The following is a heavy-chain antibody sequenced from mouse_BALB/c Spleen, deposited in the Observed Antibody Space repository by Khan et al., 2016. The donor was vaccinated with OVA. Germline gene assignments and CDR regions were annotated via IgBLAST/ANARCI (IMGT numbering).Heavy chain of an antibody. Sequence: QVQLQQSGPGLVAPSQSLSITCTISGFSLTNYGVHWVRQPPGKGLEWLVVIWSDGSTAYNSALKSRLTITKDNSNSQVFLKMNSLQTDDTAMYYCARQPYYHYYVMDYWGQGTSVTISS. CDR1: GFSLTNYG. CDR2: IWSDGST. D-gene: IGHD2-10*01. CDR3: ARQPYYHYYVMDY. J-gene: IGHJ4*01. V-gene: IGHV2-6-1*01.